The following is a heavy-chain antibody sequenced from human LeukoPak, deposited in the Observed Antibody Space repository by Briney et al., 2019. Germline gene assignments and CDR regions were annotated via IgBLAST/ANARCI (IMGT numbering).Heavy chain of an antibody. CDR1: GGSISSYY. CDR2: IYTSGST. J-gene: IGHJ5*02. D-gene: IGHD6-13*01. CDR3: ARLLSSSRFDP. V-gene: IGHV4-4*07. Sequence: SETLSLTCTASGGSISSYYWSWIRQPAGKGLEWIGRIYTSGSTNYNPSLKSRVTMSVDTSKNRFPLKLSSVTAADTAVYCCARLLSSSRFDPWGQGTLVTVSS.